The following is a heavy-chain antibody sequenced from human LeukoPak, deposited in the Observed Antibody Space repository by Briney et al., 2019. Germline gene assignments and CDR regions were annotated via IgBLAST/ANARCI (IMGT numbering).Heavy chain of an antibody. V-gene: IGHV4-4*07. D-gene: IGHD3-22*01. Sequence: SETLSLTCTVSGGSISSYYWSWIRQPAGKGLEWIGRIYTSGSTNYNPSLKSRVTMSADTSKNQFCLKLSSVTAADTAVYYCAREGYYDSSGYYYGYYYYYMDVWGKGTTVTISS. CDR1: GGSISSYY. J-gene: IGHJ6*03. CDR2: IYTSGST. CDR3: AREGYYDSSGYYYGYYYYYMDV.